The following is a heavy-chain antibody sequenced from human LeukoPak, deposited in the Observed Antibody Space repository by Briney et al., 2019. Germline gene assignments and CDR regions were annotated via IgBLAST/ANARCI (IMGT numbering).Heavy chain of an antibody. V-gene: IGHV3-74*01. CDR3: ARDPRNKGFDP. D-gene: IGHD1/OR15-1a*01. CDR2: INGDGSDT. Sequence: GGSLRLSCAASGFTFSGYWMHWARQSPGKGLVWVSCINGDGSDTRYADSVKGRFTITRDNAKNTLYLQMNSLRVEDTAVYYCARDPRNKGFDPWGQGTLVTVSS. J-gene: IGHJ5*02. CDR1: GFTFSGYW.